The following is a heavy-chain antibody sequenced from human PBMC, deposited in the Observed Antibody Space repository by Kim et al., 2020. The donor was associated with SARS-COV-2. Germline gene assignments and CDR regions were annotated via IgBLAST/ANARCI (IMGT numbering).Heavy chain of an antibody. D-gene: IGHD3-10*01. V-gene: IGHV4-34*01. CDR1: GGSFSGYY. CDR2: INHSGST. CDR3: ARVARSSGPGPFDY. Sequence: SETLSLTCAVYGGSFSGYYWSWIRQPPGKGLEWIGEINHSGSTNYNPSLKSRVTISVDTSKNQFSLKLSSVTAADTAVYYCARVARSSGPGPFDYWGQGTLVTVSS. J-gene: IGHJ4*02.